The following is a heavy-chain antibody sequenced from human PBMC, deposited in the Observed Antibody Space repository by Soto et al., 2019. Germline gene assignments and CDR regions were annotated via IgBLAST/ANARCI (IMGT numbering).Heavy chain of an antibody. J-gene: IGHJ5*01. CDR1: GGSISSYY. D-gene: IGHD3-10*02. CDR3: ASMIGDPVLSFDS. V-gene: IGHV4-59*01. CDR2: IFYSGST. Sequence: QVQLQESGPGLVKPSETLSLTCTVSGGSISSYYWSWIRQPPGKGLEWIGFIFYSGSTSYNPSLNXRIXISIDTSEYQFYLKLNSVTAADTAVYYCASMIGDPVLSFDSWGQGTLVAVSS.